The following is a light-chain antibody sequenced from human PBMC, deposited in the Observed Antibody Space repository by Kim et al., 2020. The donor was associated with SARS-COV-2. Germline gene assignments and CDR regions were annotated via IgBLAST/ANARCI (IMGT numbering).Light chain of an antibody. CDR1: QSVKSY. Sequence: EIVLTQSPVTLSLSPGERATLSCRASQSVKSYLGWYQQKPGQAPRLLIYDASNRATGIPARFSGSGSGTDFTLTISSLEPEDFAVYYCQHRLNWPLTFGGGTKVDIK. J-gene: IGKJ4*01. V-gene: IGKV3-11*01. CDR2: DAS. CDR3: QHRLNWPLT.